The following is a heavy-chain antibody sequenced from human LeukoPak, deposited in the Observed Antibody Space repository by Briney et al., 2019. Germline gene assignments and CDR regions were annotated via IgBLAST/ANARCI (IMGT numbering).Heavy chain of an antibody. J-gene: IGHJ6*02. CDR3: ARHLYSSGFYYYYGMDV. CDR1: GYSFTSYW. D-gene: IGHD6-19*01. CDR2: IYPGDSDT. Sequence: GESLKISCKGPGYSFTSYWIGWVRQMPGKGLEWMGIIYPGDSDTRYSPSFQGQVTISADKSISTAYLQWSSLKASDTAMYYCARHLYSSGFYYYYGMDVWGQGTTVTVSS. V-gene: IGHV5-51*01.